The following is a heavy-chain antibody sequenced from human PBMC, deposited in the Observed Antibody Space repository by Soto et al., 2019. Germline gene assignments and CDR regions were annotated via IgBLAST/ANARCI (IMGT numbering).Heavy chain of an antibody. Sequence: SETLSLTCAVYGGSFSGYYWSWIRQPPGKGLEWIGEINHSGSTNYNPSLKSRVTISVDTSKNQFSLKLSSVTAADTAVYYCARAQTTVTTWSEYNWFDPWGQGTLVTVSS. CDR1: GGSFSGYY. D-gene: IGHD4-17*01. V-gene: IGHV4-34*01. CDR3: ARAQTTVTTWSEYNWFDP. J-gene: IGHJ5*02. CDR2: INHSGST.